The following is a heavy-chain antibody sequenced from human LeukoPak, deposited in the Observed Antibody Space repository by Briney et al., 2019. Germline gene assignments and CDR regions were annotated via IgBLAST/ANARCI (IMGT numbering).Heavy chain of an antibody. CDR1: GFTFSSYA. CDR3: AKDGPWYDSSGRFDY. V-gene: IGHV3-23*01. Sequence: PGGSLRLSCAASGFTFSSYAMSWVRQAPGKGLEWVSAISGSGGSTYYADSVKGRFTISRDKSKNTLYLQMNSLRAEDTAVYYCAKDGPWYDSSGRFDYWGQGTLVTVSS. D-gene: IGHD3-22*01. CDR2: ISGSGGST. J-gene: IGHJ4*02.